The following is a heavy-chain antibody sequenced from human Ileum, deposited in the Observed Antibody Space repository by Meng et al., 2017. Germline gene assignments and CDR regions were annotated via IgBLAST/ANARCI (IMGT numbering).Heavy chain of an antibody. V-gene: IGHV4-59*01. Sequence: QVQLQESGPGLVKSSETLSFTCTVSGASISAYYWSWIRQPPGKGLECIGYIFYSGDINYNPSLKSRVTISLDTSKSQISLKLTSVTAADTAVYYCARTARVFDPWGQGTLVTVSS. J-gene: IGHJ5*02. CDR1: GASISAYY. CDR3: ARTARVFDP. CDR2: IFYSGDI.